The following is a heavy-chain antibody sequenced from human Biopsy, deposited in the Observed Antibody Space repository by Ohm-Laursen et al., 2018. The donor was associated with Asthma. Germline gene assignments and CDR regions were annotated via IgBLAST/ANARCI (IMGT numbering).Heavy chain of an antibody. J-gene: IGHJ3*02. CDR3: AKPMLHLNYYDSSGSPTPSGAFDI. CDR2: IKHDGTEK. Sequence: SLRLSCSASGFTFGDYWMSWVRQVPGKGLEWVANIKHDGTEKNHVDSLKGRFTISRDNAKNSLYLQVNSLRAEDTAIYYCAKPMLHLNYYDSSGSPTPSGAFDIWGQGSMVTVSS. V-gene: IGHV3-7*03. CDR1: GFTFGDYW. D-gene: IGHD3-22*01.